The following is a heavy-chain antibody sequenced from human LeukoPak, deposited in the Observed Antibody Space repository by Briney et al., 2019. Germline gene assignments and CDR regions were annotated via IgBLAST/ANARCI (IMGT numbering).Heavy chain of an antibody. D-gene: IGHD3-16*01. CDR3: ARVGYEYVWEAPPVYNYFDC. CDR2: INWSGGST. V-gene: IGHV3-20*04. Sequence: GGSLRLSCAVSGFSFDDYGMSWVRQAPGKGLEWVSGINWSGGSTGYADSVKGRFIISRDNTKNSLYLQMNSLRAEDTALYYCARVGYEYVWEAPPVYNYFDCWGQGTLVTVSS. CDR1: GFSFDDYG. J-gene: IGHJ4*02.